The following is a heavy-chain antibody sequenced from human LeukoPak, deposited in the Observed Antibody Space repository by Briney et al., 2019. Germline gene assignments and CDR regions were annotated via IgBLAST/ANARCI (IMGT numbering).Heavy chain of an antibody. CDR2: IYTSGST. Sequence: SQTLSLTCTVSGGSISSSDYYWSWIRQPPGKGLEWIGRIYTSGSTNYNPSLKSRVTMSVDTSKNQFSLKLSSVTAADTAVYYCARENGKYYDFWSGSNYYYYMDVWGKGTTVTVSS. J-gene: IGHJ6*03. CDR3: ARENGKYYDFWSGSNYYYYMDV. D-gene: IGHD3-3*01. V-gene: IGHV4-61*02. CDR1: GGSISSSDYY.